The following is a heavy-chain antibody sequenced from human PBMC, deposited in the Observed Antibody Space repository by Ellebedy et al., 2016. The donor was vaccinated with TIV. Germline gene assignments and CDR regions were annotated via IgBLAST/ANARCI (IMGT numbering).Heavy chain of an antibody. CDR3: ARGIVVVPVATVRGMDV. D-gene: IGHD2-2*01. J-gene: IGHJ6*02. CDR1: GGSISSGGYY. Sequence: SETLSLTXTVSGGSISSGGYYWSWIRQLPGKGLEWIGYIYYSGSTYYNPSLKSRVTISVDTSKNQFSLKLSSVTAADTAVYYCARGIVVVPVATVRGMDVWGQGTTVTVSS. V-gene: IGHV4-31*03. CDR2: IYYSGST.